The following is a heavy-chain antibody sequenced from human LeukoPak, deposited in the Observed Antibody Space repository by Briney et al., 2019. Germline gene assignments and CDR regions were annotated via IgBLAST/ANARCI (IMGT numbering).Heavy chain of an antibody. Sequence: SETLSLTCTVSGDSISDYYWSWIRQPAGKGLEWIGRIYTSGSTNFNPSLKSRVTMSVDTSKNQFSLNLNSVTAADTAVYYCARRLDYFDYWGQGTLVTVSS. CDR3: ARRLDYFDY. CDR1: GDSISDYY. V-gene: IGHV4-4*07. CDR2: IYTSGST. J-gene: IGHJ4*02.